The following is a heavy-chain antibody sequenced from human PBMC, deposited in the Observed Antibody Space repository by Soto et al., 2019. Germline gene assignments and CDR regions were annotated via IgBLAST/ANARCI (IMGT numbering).Heavy chain of an antibody. J-gene: IGHJ2*01. Sequence: QVQLVQSGAEVKKPGSSVKVSCKASGGTFSSYAISWVRQAPGQGLEWMGGIIPIFGTANYAQKFQGRVTITADESTSPAYRELSSLRSEDTAVYYCARGGRYYYDSSGYYRLWGRGTLVTVSS. CDR1: GGTFSSYA. V-gene: IGHV1-69*12. CDR2: IIPIFGTA. D-gene: IGHD3-22*01. CDR3: ARGGRYYYDSSGYYRL.